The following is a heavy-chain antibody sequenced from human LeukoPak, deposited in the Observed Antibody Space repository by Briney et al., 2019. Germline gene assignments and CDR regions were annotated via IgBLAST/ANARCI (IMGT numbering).Heavy chain of an antibody. V-gene: IGHV4-39*01. J-gene: IGHJ4*02. CDR3: ARQAYYDSSGYYPPYFDY. CDR1: GGSISSSSYY. Sequence: SETLSLTCTVSGGSISSSSYYWGWIRQPPGKGLEWIGSIYYSGSTYYNPSLKSRVTISVDTSKNQFSLKLSSVTAADTAVYYCARQAYYDSSGYYPPYFDYWGQGTLVTVSS. CDR2: IYYSGST. D-gene: IGHD3-22*01.